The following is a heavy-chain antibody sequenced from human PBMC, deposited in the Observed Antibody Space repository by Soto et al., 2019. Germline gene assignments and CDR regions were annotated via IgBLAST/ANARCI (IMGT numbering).Heavy chain of an antibody. CDR3: ARDGIAVAGSPSPFDY. CDR2: TYYRSKWYN. D-gene: IGHD6-19*01. CDR1: GDSVSSNSAA. J-gene: IGHJ4*02. Sequence: PSQTLSLTCAISGDSVSSNSAAWNWIRQSPSRGLEWLGRTYYRSKWYNDYAVSVKSRITINPDTSKNQFSLQLNSVTPEDTAVNYCARDGIAVAGSPSPFDYWGQGTLVTVSS. V-gene: IGHV6-1*01.